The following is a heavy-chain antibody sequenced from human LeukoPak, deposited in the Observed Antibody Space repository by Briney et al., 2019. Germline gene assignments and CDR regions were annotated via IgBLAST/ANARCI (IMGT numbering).Heavy chain of an antibody. D-gene: IGHD3-3*01. Sequence: PGGSLRLSCAASGFTFSSYSMNWVRQAPGKGLEWVSPISSSSSYIYYADSVKGRFTISRDNAKNSLYLQMNSLRAEDTAVYYCARDSRRITTFGVDLFDYWGQGTLVTVSS. CDR2: ISSSSSYI. V-gene: IGHV3-21*01. CDR3: ARDSRRITTFGVDLFDY. J-gene: IGHJ4*02. CDR1: GFTFSSYS.